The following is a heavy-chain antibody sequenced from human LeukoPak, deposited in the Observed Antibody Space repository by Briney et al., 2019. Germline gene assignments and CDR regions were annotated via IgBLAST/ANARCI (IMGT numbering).Heavy chain of an antibody. J-gene: IGHJ5*02. V-gene: IGHV1-18*01. D-gene: IGHD2-2*01. CDR2: ISAYNGNT. CDR3: ARDHCSSTSCFADWFDP. CDR1: GYTFTSYG. Sequence: ASVKVSCKASGYTFTSYGISWVRQAPGQGLEWKGWISAYNGNTNYAQKLQGRVTMTTDTSTSTAYMELRSLRSDDTAVYYCARDHCSSTSCFADWFDPWGQGTLVTVSS.